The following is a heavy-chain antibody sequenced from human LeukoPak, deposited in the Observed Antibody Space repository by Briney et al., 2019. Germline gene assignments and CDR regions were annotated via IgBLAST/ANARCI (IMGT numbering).Heavy chain of an antibody. D-gene: IGHD2-2*02. CDR3: ARGGCSSTSCYSGWFDP. CDR2: ISAYNGNT. V-gene: IGHV1-18*01. Sequence: ASVKVSCKASGYTFTSYGISWVRQAPGQGLEWMGWISAYNGNTNYAQKLQGRVTMTTDTSTSTAYMELRSLRSDDTAVYYCARGGCSSTSCYSGWFDPWGQGTLVTVSS. CDR1: GYTFTSYG. J-gene: IGHJ5*02.